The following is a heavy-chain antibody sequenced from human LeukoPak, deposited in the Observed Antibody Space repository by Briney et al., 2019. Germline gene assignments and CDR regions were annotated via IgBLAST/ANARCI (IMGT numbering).Heavy chain of an antibody. Sequence: PGGSLRLSCAASGFTFGSYGMHWVRQAPGKGLEWVAFIRYDGSNKYYADSVKGRFTISRDNSKNTLYLQMNSLRAEDTAVYYCAKDGRVGAIHAFDIWGQGTMVTVSS. CDR2: IRYDGSNK. V-gene: IGHV3-30*02. CDR3: AKDGRVGAIHAFDI. J-gene: IGHJ3*02. D-gene: IGHD1-26*01. CDR1: GFTFGSYG.